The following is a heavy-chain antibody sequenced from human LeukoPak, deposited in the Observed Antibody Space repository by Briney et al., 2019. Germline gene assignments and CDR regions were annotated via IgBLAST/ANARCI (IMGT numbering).Heavy chain of an antibody. J-gene: IGHJ6*03. CDR2: ISSGSTTI. V-gene: IGHV3-48*01. CDR1: GMSACSQS. CDR3: MDV. Sequence: GGSLKLFRAGSGMSACSQSLNWLRKAPGKGLEWVSYISSGSTTIDYADSVKGRFTISRDNAKSSVYLQMNSLRAEDTAVYYYMDVWGKGTTVIVSS.